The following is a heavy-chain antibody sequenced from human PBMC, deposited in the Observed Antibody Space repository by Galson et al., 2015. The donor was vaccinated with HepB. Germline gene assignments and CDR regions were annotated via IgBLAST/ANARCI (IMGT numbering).Heavy chain of an antibody. CDR2: ISAYNGNT. V-gene: IGHV1-18*01. D-gene: IGHD3-22*01. CDR1: GYTFTSYG. CDR3: AREYYYDISDHRVAFDI. Sequence: SVKVSCKASGYTFTSYGISWVRQAPGQGLEWMGWISAYNGNTNYAQKLQGRVTMTTDTSTSTAYMELRSLRSDDTAVYYCAREYYYDISDHRVAFDIWGQGTMVTVSS. J-gene: IGHJ3*02.